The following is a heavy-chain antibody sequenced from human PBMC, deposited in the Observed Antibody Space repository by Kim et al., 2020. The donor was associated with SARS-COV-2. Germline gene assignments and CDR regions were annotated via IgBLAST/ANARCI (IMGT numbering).Heavy chain of an antibody. V-gene: IGHV1-69*04. J-gene: IGHJ6*03. D-gene: IGHD4-17*01. CDR3: ARDGLYGDPYYYYYMDV. Sequence: FQGRVTITADKSTSTAYMELSSLRSEDTAVYYCARDGLYGDPYYYYYMDVWGKGTTVTVSS.